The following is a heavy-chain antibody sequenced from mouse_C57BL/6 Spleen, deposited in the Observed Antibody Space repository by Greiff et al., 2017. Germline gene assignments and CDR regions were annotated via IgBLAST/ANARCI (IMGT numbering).Heavy chain of an antibody. J-gene: IGHJ4*01. CDR3: ARGIYYSNYGDAMDY. D-gene: IGHD2-5*01. V-gene: IGHV1-82*01. CDR2: FYPGDGDT. CDR1: GYAFSSSW. Sequence: QVQLQQSGPELVKPGASVKISCKASGYAFSSSWMNWVKQRPGKGLEWIGRFYPGDGDTNYNGKFKGKATLTADKSSSTAYMQLSSLTSEDSAVYFCARGIYYSNYGDAMDYWGQGTSVTVSS.